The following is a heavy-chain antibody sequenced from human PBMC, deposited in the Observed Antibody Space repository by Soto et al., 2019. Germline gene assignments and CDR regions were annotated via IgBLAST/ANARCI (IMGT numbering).Heavy chain of an antibody. V-gene: IGHV3-48*02. CDR3: ARLHKGSLVTG. D-gene: IGHD2-21*02. CDR1: GFRFSDHS. J-gene: IGHJ4*02. Sequence: PGGSLRLSCVGSGFRFSDHSMHWVRRAPGTGLQWLSYISSSGDRIHYADSVRGRFTVSRDNAKNSLFLRMNSLRDDDTAMYYCARLHKGSLVTGWGQGTQVTVSS. CDR2: ISSSGDRI.